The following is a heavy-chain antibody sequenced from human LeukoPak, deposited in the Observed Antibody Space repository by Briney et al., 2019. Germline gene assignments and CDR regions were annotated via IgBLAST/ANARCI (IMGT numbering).Heavy chain of an antibody. Sequence: GGSLRLSCAASGFTVSNNYMNWVRQAPGKGLEWVSSISSSSSYIYYADSVKGRFTISRDNAKNSLYLQMNSLRAEDTAVYYCARDPTTRTYYDILTRGGYFDYWGQGTLVTVSS. D-gene: IGHD3-9*01. CDR1: GFTVSNNY. V-gene: IGHV3-21*01. CDR2: ISSSSSYI. CDR3: ARDPTTRTYYDILTRGGYFDY. J-gene: IGHJ4*02.